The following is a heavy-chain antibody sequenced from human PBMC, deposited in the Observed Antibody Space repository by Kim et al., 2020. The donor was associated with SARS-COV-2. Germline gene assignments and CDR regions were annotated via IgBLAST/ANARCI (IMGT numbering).Heavy chain of an antibody. V-gene: IGHV1-46*01. CDR1: GYTFTSYY. Sequence: ASVKVSCKASGYTFTSYYMHWVRQAPGQGLEWMGIINPSGGSTSYAQKFQGRVTMTRDTSTSTVYMELSSLTSEDTAVYYCAAAVFQTFDYWGQETLVTVSS. J-gene: IGHJ4*02. CDR3: AAAVFQTFDY. CDR2: INPSGGST.